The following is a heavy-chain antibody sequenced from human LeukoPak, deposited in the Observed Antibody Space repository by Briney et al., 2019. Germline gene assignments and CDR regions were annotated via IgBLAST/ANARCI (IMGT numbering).Heavy chain of an antibody. V-gene: IGHV3-13*01. CDR2: IGTAGDT. CDR3: ATRYCTSTSCYAFDY. J-gene: IGHJ4*02. Sequence: PGGSLRLSCAASGFTFSGYDMNWVRQPTGKGLECVSHIGTAGDTDYPGSVKGRFTISRDNAKNSLYLQMNSLRAEDTAVYYCATRYCTSTSCYAFDYWGQGTLVTVSS. CDR1: GFTFSGYD. D-gene: IGHD2-2*01.